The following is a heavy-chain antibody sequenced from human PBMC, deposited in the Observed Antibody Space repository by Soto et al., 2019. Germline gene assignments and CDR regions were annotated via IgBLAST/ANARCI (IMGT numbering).Heavy chain of an antibody. J-gene: IGHJ4*02. V-gene: IGHV3-23*01. Sequence: GGSLRLSGPASGFTFILYAMGWIRQAPGKGLEWVSASSGSGGSTYYADSGQGRFTIARDNSKNTLYLQMNSLRAEDTAVYYCPKGAYEDIVATIDFDYWGQGT. CDR3: PKGAYEDIVATIDFDY. D-gene: IGHD5-12*01. CDR1: GFTFILYA. CDR2: SSGSGGST.